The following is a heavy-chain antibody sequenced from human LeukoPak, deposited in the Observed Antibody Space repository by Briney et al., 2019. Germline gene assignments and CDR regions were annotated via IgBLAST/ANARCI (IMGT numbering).Heavy chain of an antibody. Sequence: SETLSLTCTVSGGSISSYYWSWIRQPPGKGLEWIGYIYYSGSTNYNPSLKSRVTISVETSNNQFSLKLSSVTAADAAVYYCAREHIDHMMMGNPFHLPDCWGQRTVVTVS. CDR3: AREHIDHMMMGNPFHLPDC. CDR1: GGSISSYY. J-gene: IGHJ4*02. V-gene: IGHV4-59*12. CDR2: IYYSGST. D-gene: IGHD3-16*01.